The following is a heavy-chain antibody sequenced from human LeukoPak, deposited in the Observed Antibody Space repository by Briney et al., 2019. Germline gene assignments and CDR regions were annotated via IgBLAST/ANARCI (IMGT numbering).Heavy chain of an antibody. J-gene: IGHJ1*01. CDR2: INPNSGGT. D-gene: IGHD6-13*01. Sequence: GASVKVSCKASGYTFTGYYMHWVRQAPGQGLEWMGWINPNSGGTNYAQKFQGRVTMTRDTSISTAYMELSRLRSDDTAVYYCARDSSSRSWYDGFQHWGQGTLVTVSS. CDR1: GYTFTGYY. CDR3: ARDSSSRSWYDGFQH. V-gene: IGHV1-2*02.